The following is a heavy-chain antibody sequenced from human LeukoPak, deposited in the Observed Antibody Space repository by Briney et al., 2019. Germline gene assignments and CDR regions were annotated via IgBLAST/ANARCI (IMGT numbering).Heavy chain of an antibody. D-gene: IGHD2-21*02. J-gene: IGHJ4*02. Sequence: GGSLRLSCAASGFTFSSYAMSWVRQASGKGLEWVSAISGSGGSTYYADSVKGRFTISRDNSKNTLYLQMNSLRAEDTAVYYCAKDSSAVVVTAIPNYWGQGTLVTVSS. CDR2: ISGSGGST. V-gene: IGHV3-23*01. CDR1: GFTFSSYA. CDR3: AKDSSAVVVTAIPNY.